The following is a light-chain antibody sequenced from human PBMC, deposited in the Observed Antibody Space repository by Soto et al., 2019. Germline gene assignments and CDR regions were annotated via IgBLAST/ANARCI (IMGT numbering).Light chain of an antibody. CDR2: KAS. CDR1: QSVNTW. V-gene: IGKV1-5*03. J-gene: IGKJ2*03. CDR3: QQYNNWYS. Sequence: DIQMTQSPSTLSASVGDRVIITCRASQSVNTWLAWYQQKPGKAPNLLIYKASTLETGVPSRFSGSGSGTEFTLSISSLQPDDFATYYCQQYNNWYSFGQGTKLEIK.